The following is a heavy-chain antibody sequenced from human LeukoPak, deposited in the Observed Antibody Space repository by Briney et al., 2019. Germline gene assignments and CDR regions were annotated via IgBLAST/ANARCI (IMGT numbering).Heavy chain of an antibody. J-gene: IGHJ4*02. Sequence: PGGSLRLSCAASGFTFSSYAMSWVRQAPGKGLEWVSTISGSGSNTFYADSVKGRFTISRDNSKNTLYLQMNSLRAEDTAVYYCAKRSARFGVVIDNYFDYWGQGTLVTVSS. D-gene: IGHD3-3*01. V-gene: IGHV3-23*01. CDR1: GFTFSSYA. CDR3: AKRSARFGVVIDNYFDY. CDR2: ISGSGSNT.